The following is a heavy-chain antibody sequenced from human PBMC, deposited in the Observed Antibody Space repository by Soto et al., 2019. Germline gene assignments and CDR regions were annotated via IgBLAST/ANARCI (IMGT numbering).Heavy chain of an antibody. CDR2: IYYSGST. CDR3: ARPTYYYDSSGYFNWFDP. V-gene: IGHV4-39*01. J-gene: IGHJ5*02. CDR1: GGSISSSSYY. D-gene: IGHD3-22*01. Sequence: SETLSLTCTVSGGSISSSSYYWGWIRQPPGKGLEWIGSIYYSGSTYYNPSLKSRVTISVDTSKNQFSLKLSSVTAADTAVYYCARPTYYYDSSGYFNWFDPWGQGTLVTVSS.